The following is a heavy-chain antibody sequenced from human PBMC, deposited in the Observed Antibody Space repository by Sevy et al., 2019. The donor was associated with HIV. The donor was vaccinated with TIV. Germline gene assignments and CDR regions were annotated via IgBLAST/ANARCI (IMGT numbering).Heavy chain of an antibody. V-gene: IGHV3-21*01. CDR2: ISSSSNYI. CDR3: ARDPRNYYGSGGDY. Sequence: GGSLRLSCAASGFTFSSYSMNWVRQAPGKGLEWVSSISSSSNYIYYAASVKGRFTISRDNAKNSLYLQMSSLRAEDTAVYYCARDPRNYYGSGGDYWGQGTLVTVSS. D-gene: IGHD3-10*01. J-gene: IGHJ4*02. CDR1: GFTFSSYS.